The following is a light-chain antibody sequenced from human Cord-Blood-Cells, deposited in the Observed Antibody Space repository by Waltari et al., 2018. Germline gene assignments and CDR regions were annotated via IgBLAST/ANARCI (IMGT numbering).Light chain of an antibody. CDR2: DVS. CDR3: CSYAGSYTYV. J-gene: IGLJ1*01. Sequence: SAPPQPRPGAGPPGPSVTIPSPATSSVDGGFNYLTWYQQHPGKAPKLMIYDVSKRPSGVPDRFSGSKSGNTASLTISGLQAEDEADYYCCSYAGSYTYVFGTGTKVTVL. V-gene: IGLV2-11*01. CDR1: SSVDGGFNY.